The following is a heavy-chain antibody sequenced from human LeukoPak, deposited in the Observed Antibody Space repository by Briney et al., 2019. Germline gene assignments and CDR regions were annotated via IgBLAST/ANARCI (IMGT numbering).Heavy chain of an antibody. Sequence: GGSLRLSCAASGFTFSSYAMSWVRQAPGKGLEWVSAISGSGGSTYYADSVKGRFTISRDNSKNTLYLQMNSLRAEDTAVYYCAKDERSSWAPNWFDPWGQGTLVTVSS. V-gene: IGHV3-23*01. CDR2: ISGSGGST. D-gene: IGHD6-13*01. CDR1: GFTFSSYA. J-gene: IGHJ5*02. CDR3: AKDERSSWAPNWFDP.